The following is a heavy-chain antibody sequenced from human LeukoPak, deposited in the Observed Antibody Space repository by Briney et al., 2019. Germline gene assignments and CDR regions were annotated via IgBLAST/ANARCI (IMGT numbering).Heavy chain of an antibody. D-gene: IGHD3-22*01. CDR3: ARAIYYYDSSGYFD. Sequence: SETLSLTCTVSGGSISSYYWSWIRQPPGKGLEWIGYIYYSGSTNYNPSLKSRFTISVDTSKNQFSLKLSSVTAADTAVYYCARAIYYYDSSGYFDWGQGTLVTVSS. J-gene: IGHJ4*02. CDR1: GGSISSYY. CDR2: IYYSGST. V-gene: IGHV4-59*01.